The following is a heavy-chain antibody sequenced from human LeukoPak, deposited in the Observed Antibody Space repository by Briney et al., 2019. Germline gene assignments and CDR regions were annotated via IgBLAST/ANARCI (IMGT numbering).Heavy chain of an antibody. CDR3: ARLTTSGSDY. J-gene: IGHJ4*02. V-gene: IGHV3-11*06. D-gene: IGHD1-1*01. CDR1: GFTFSDYY. Sequence: GGSLRLSCAASGFTFSDYYMSWIRQAPGKGLEWVSYISRSSSYTNYADSVKGRFTISRDNAKNSLYLQMNSLRAEDTAVYYCARLTTSGSDYWGQGTLVTVSS. CDR2: ISRSSSYT.